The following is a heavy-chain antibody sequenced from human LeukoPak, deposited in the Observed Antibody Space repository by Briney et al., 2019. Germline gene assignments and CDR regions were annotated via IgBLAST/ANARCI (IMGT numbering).Heavy chain of an antibody. V-gene: IGHV3-7*01. CDR2: IRQDGSER. CDR3: EGLIPVAGDIDY. Sequence: GGSLRLSCAASGFTLGTYWMSWVRQAPGKGLEWVATIRQDGSERFYVDSVKGRFTVSRDNAKNSLYLQMNSLRAEDTAVYYCEGLIPVAGDIDYWGQGTLVTVSS. CDR1: GFTLGTYW. J-gene: IGHJ4*02. D-gene: IGHD6-19*01.